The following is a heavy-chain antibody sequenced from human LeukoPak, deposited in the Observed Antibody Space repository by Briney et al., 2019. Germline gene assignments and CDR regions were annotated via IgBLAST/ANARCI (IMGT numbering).Heavy chain of an antibody. D-gene: IGHD1-26*01. CDR1: GFTFSSYA. J-gene: IGHJ6*03. CDR3: AKGSRSGSYYYMDV. V-gene: IGHV3-23*01. Sequence: GGSLRLSCAASGFTFSSYAMSWVRQAPGKGLEWVSAISGSGGSTYYADSVKGRFTISRDNSKNTLYLQMSSLRAEDTALYYCAKGSRSGSYYYMDVWGKGTTVTVSS. CDR2: ISGSGGST.